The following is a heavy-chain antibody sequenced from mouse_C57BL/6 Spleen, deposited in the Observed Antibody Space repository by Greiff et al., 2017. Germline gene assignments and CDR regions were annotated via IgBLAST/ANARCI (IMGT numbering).Heavy chain of an antibody. Sequence: VQLQQSGAELVRPGASVKLSCTASGFNIKDDYMHWVKQRPEQGLEWIGWIDPENGDTEYASKFQGKATITADTSSNTAYLQLSSLTAEDTAVYYCLSGHYAMDYWGQGTSVTVSS. CDR1: GFNIKDDY. J-gene: IGHJ4*01. V-gene: IGHV14-4*01. CDR3: LSGHYAMDY. D-gene: IGHD3-2*02. CDR2: IDPENGDT.